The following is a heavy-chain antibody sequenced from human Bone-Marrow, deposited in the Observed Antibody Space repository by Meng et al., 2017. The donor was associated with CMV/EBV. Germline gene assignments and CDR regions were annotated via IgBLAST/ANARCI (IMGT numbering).Heavy chain of an antibody. CDR1: GYTFTGYY. V-gene: IGHV1-8*02. CDR2: MNPNSGNT. CDR3: ARGWTTVVTGPYDDY. D-gene: IGHD4-23*01. J-gene: IGHJ4*02. Sequence: ASVKVSCKASGYTFTGYYMHWVRQAPGQGLEWMGWMNPNSGNTGYAQKFQGRVTMTRNTSISTAYMELSSLRSEDTAVYYCARGWTTVVTGPYDDYWGQGTRVTGSS.